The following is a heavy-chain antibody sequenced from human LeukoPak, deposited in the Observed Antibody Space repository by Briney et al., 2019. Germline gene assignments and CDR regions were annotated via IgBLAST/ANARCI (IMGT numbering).Heavy chain of an antibody. Sequence: GGSLRLSCAASGFTVSSNYMSWVRQAPGKGLEWVSVIYSGGSTYYADSVKGRFTISRDNSKNTLYLQMNSLRAEDTAVYYCARESSYYDSSLRRFDPWGQGTLVTVSS. V-gene: IGHV3-53*01. CDR2: IYSGGST. CDR1: GFTVSSNY. CDR3: ARESSYYDSSLRRFDP. J-gene: IGHJ5*02. D-gene: IGHD3-22*01.